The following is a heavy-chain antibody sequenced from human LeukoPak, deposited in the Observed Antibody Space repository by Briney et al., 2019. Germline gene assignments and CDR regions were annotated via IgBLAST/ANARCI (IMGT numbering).Heavy chain of an antibody. CDR1: GGSISSYY. CDR2: IYTSGST. V-gene: IGHV4-4*07. D-gene: IGHD1-26*01. CDR3: ARDFGIVGARALYYFDY. J-gene: IGHJ4*02. Sequence: SETLSLTCTVSGGSISSYYWSWIRQPAGKGLEWIGRIYTSGSTNYNPSLKSRVTMSVDTSKNQFSLKLSSVAAADTAVYYCARDFGIVGARALYYFDYWGQGTLVTVSS.